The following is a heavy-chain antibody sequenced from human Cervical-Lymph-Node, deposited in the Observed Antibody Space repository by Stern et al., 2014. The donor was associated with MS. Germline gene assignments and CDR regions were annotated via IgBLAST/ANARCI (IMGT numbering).Heavy chain of an antibody. J-gene: IGHJ6*02. Sequence: VQLMQSGGALVQPGGSLRLSCAVSGFTFDNYDMNWVRQAPGKGLQWISYISRGSDTIFSADSVQGRFTISRDSAKNSLYLQMNSLRAEDTAVYYCVRGAGGYGMDVWGHGTTVTVSS. CDR1: GFTFDNYD. V-gene: IGHV3-48*01. D-gene: IGHD3-10*01. CDR2: ISRGSDTI. CDR3: VRGAGGYGMDV.